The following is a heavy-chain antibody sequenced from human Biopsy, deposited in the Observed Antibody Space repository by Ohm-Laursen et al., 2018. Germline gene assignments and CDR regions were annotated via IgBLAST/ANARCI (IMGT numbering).Heavy chain of an antibody. Sequence: SLRLSCAASGFSFSDYHMRWIRQAPGRGLEWVSYISGGGTIYYGDSMKGRVTIYRDNAKNSLYLQMHSLRAEDTVVYYCARDTRWSPYSMDVWGQGTTVTVSS. CDR2: ISGGGTI. D-gene: IGHD4-23*01. J-gene: IGHJ6*02. CDR3: ARDTRWSPYSMDV. V-gene: IGHV3-11*01. CDR1: GFSFSDYH.